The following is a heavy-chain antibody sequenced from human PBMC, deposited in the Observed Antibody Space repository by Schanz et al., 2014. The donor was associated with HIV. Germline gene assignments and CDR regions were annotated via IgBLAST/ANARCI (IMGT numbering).Heavy chain of an antibody. V-gene: IGHV4-34*02. D-gene: IGHD4-17*01. J-gene: IGHJ4*01. Sequence: QVQLQQWGAGLLKPSETLSLTCAVYGGSFRGYYWTWIRQFPGLGLEWIGGVRHIGGTNYNPSLRIRVTMSMDMTKNYFSLNLPSVPAADTAVYFCARGDFGGNSVDYWGHGNMVTVSS. CDR1: GGSFRGYY. CDR3: ARGDFGGNSVDY. CDR2: VRHIGGT.